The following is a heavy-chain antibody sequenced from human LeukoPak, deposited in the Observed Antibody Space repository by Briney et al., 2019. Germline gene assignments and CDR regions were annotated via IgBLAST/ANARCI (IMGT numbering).Heavy chain of an antibody. Sequence: SETLSLTCTVSGGSISSSSYYWGWIRQPPGKGLEWIGSIYYSGSTYYNPSLKSRVTISVDTSKNQFSLKLSSVTAADTAVYYCARLSKGAFDYWGQGTLVTVYS. V-gene: IGHV4-39*01. CDR2: IYYSGST. CDR1: GGSISSSSYY. CDR3: ARLSKGAFDY. J-gene: IGHJ4*02. D-gene: IGHD3-16*01.